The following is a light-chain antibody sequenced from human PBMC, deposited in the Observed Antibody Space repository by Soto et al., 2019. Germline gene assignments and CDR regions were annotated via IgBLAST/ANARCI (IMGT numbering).Light chain of an antibody. CDR1: SSDVGGYNY. V-gene: IGLV2-14*01. CDR2: EVS. Sequence: QSALTQPASVSGSPGQSITISCTGTSSDVGGYNYVSWYQQHPGKAPNLMIFEVSNRPSGVSNRFSGSQSGNTASLTISGLQAEDEADYYCSSYTSSSTQVFGTGTKLTVL. CDR3: SSYTSSSTQV. J-gene: IGLJ1*01.